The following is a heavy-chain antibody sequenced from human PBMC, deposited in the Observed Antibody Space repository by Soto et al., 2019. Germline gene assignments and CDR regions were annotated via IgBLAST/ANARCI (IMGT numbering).Heavy chain of an antibody. D-gene: IGHD3-10*01. J-gene: IGHJ4*02. V-gene: IGHV3-30-3*01. CDR3: ARDPWRTMIRRAPPRD. Sequence: AQLVESGGGVVQPGRSLRLSCAASGFTLSTYALHWVRQAPGKGLEWVAVISYDGSISYYADSVQGRFTISRDNSKNTLFLQMNSLTPEDSAVYYCARDPWRTMIRRAPPRDWGPGTLVTVSS. CDR2: ISYDGSIS. CDR1: GFTLSTYA.